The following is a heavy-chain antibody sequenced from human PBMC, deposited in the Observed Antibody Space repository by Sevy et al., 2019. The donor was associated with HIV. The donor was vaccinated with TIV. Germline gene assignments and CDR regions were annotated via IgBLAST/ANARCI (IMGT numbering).Heavy chain of an antibody. J-gene: IGHJ6*02. CDR1: GFTFSNAW. D-gene: IGHD2-8*01. Sequence: GGSLRLSCAASGFTFSNAWMSWVRQAPGRGLEWVGRIQGRTDGGTTDYAAPVKGRFTISRDDSKNTLYLQMNSLKTEDTAVYYCSTDPIIVLLVTDGMDVWGQGTTVTVSS. V-gene: IGHV3-15*01. CDR2: IQGRTDGGTT. CDR3: STDPIIVLLVTDGMDV.